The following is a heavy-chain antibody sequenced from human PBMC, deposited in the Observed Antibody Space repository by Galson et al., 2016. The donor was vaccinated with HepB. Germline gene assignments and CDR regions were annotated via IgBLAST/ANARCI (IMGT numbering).Heavy chain of an antibody. Sequence: SLRLSCAASGFTFSDYAMSWVRQAPGKGLEWVSGISGNGGRTYYADSVGGRFTISRDNSKNTLYLKMNSLGAEDTAIYYCAQSSYDYVWGSYRFDPWGQGTLVTVSS. CDR3: AQSSYDYVWGSYRFDP. CDR1: GFTFSDYA. D-gene: IGHD3-16*02. J-gene: IGHJ5*02. CDR2: ISGNGGRT. V-gene: IGHV3-23*01.